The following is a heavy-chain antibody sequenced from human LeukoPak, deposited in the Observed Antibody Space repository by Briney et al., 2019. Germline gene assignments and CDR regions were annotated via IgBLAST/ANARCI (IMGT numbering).Heavy chain of an antibody. Sequence: ASVKVSCKASGYTFTNYGISWLRQAPGQGLEWMGWISVYNGNTKYAQKLQGRVTMTTDTSTSTAYMELRSLRSDDTALYYCAREGYYYDNSGYYDYWGQGTLVTVSS. CDR1: GYTFTNYG. D-gene: IGHD3-22*01. CDR3: AREGYYYDNSGYYDY. J-gene: IGHJ4*02. V-gene: IGHV1-18*01. CDR2: ISVYNGNT.